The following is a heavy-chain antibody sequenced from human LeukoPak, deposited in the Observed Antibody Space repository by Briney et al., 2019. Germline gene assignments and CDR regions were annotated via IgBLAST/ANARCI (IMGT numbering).Heavy chain of an antibody. V-gene: IGHV4-34*01. CDR3: ARGPYYDQRTTNFDY. Sequence: PSETLSLTCAVYGGSFSGYYWSWIRQPPGKGLEWIGEINHSGSTNYNPSLKSRVTISVDTSKNQFSLKLSSVTAADTAVYYCARGPYYDQRTTNFDYWGQGTLVTVSS. D-gene: IGHD3-22*01. J-gene: IGHJ4*02. CDR1: GGSFSGYY. CDR2: INHSGST.